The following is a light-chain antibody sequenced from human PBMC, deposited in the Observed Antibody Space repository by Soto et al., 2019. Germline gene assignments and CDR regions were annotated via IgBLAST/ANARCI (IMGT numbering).Light chain of an antibody. CDR1: QDINKN. J-gene: IGKJ5*01. Sequence: DIQMTQSPSSLSASVGDRVTITGGASQDINKNLIWYQQKPGKAPKLLIYDASDLETGVPSRFSGSGSGTGFTFTISSLQPEDFATYYCQQYESLPLTFGQGTRLEI. CDR2: DAS. V-gene: IGKV1-33*01. CDR3: QQYESLPLT.